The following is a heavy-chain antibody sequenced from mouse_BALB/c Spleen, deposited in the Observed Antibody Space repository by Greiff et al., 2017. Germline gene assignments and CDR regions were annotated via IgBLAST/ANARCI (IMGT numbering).Heavy chain of an antibody. CDR1: GDSITSGY. V-gene: IGHV3-8*02. Sequence: EVQLQESGPSLVKPSQTLSLTCSVTGDSITSGYWNWIRKFPGNKLEYMGYISYSGSTYYNPSLKSRISITRDTSKNQYYLQLNSVTTEDTATYYCARVAYYGSSYYFDYWGQGTTLTVSS. CDR3: ARVAYYGSSYYFDY. J-gene: IGHJ2*01. D-gene: IGHD1-1*01. CDR2: ISYSGST.